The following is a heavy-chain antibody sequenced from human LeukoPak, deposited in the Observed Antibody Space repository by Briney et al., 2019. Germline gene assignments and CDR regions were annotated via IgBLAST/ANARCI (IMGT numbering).Heavy chain of an antibody. V-gene: IGHV4-34*01. Sequence: PSETLSPTCAVYGGSFSGYYWSWVRQPPGKGLEWIGEINHSGSTNYNPSLKSRVTISVDTSKNQFSLKLSSVTAADTAVYYCARGQDYGDYWYFDLCGRGTLVTVSS. J-gene: IGHJ2*01. CDR2: INHSGST. D-gene: IGHD4-17*01. CDR3: ARGQDYGDYWYFDL. CDR1: GGSFSGYY.